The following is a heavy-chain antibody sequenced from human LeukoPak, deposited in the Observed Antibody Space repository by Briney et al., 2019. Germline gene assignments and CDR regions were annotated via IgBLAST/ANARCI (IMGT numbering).Heavy chain of an antibody. J-gene: IGHJ5*01. Sequence: ASVRVSCKASGYIFSGHALHSVRQAPGQRLEWMGWITAGNGNTKYSQTFQGRVTITRDTSASTAYLELSSLRSEDTAVYYCARIYSVYDIQDSWGQGTLVTVSS. CDR3: ARIYSVYDIQDS. CDR2: ITAGNGNT. CDR1: GYIFSGHA. V-gene: IGHV1-3*01. D-gene: IGHD5/OR15-5a*01.